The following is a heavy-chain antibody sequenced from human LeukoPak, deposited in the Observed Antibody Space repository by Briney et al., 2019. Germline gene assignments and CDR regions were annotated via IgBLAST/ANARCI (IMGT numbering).Heavy chain of an antibody. CDR2: IYSGGST. Sequence: RGSLRLSCAASGFTVRSNYMSWVRQAPGKGLEWVSLIYSGGSTYYADSVKGRFTISRDNSMDTLYLRMNSLRAEDTAVYYCARTGINPNSGSYYAPVYWGQGTLVTVSS. J-gene: IGHJ4*02. V-gene: IGHV3-53*01. CDR1: GFTVRSNY. D-gene: IGHD1-26*01. CDR3: ARTGINPNSGSYYAPVY.